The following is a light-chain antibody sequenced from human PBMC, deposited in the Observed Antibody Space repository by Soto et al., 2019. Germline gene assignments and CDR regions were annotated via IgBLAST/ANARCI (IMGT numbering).Light chain of an antibody. CDR3: SSYTSSSTLVV. CDR1: SSDVGGYNY. J-gene: IGLJ2*01. V-gene: IGLV2-14*01. CDR2: DVS. Sequence: QSALTQPASVSGSPGQSITISCTGTSSDVGGYNYVSWYQQHPGKDPKLMIYDVSNRPSGVSNRFSGSKSGNTASLTISGLQAGDEADYYCSSYTSSSTLVVFGGGTKLTVL.